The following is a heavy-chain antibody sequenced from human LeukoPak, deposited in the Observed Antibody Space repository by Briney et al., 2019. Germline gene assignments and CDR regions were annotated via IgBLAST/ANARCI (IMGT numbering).Heavy chain of an antibody. V-gene: IGHV3-66*01. CDR2: IYSGGST. CDR3: ARDMVAGGPDY. CDR1: EFSVGSNY. Sequence: PGGSLRLSCAASEFSVGSNYMTWVRQAPGKGLEWVSLIYSGGSTYYADSVKGRFTISRDNAKSTLYLQMNSLRAEDTAVYYCARDMVAGGPDYWGQGTLVTVSS. D-gene: IGHD6-19*01. J-gene: IGHJ4*02.